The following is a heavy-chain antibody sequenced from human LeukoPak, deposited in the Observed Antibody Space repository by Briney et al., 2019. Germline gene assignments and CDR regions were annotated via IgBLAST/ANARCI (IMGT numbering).Heavy chain of an antibody. J-gene: IGHJ4*02. Sequence: GGSLRLSCAASGFTFNNYWMSWVRQAPGKGLEWVANIKQDGSEKYYVDSARARFTISRDNAKNSLYLQMNSLRVEDTAVYYCASPLAAIAAAGTFDYWGQGTLVTVSS. CDR3: ASPLAAIAAAGTFDY. CDR2: IKQDGSEK. CDR1: GFTFNNYW. V-gene: IGHV3-7*01. D-gene: IGHD6-13*01.